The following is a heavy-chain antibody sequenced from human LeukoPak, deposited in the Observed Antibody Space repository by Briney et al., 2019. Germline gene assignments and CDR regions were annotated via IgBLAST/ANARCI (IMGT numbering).Heavy chain of an antibody. D-gene: IGHD2-21*02. J-gene: IGHJ4*02. V-gene: IGHV3-49*03. CDR1: GFTFGDYA. CDR3: TRGVVVTAIRKVDY. CDR2: IRSKVSGGTT. Sequence: GGSLRLSCRVSGFTFGDYAMSWFRQAPGKGLEWVAFIRSKVSGGTTEYAASVKGRFTISRDDSKSIVYLQMNSQRTDDTAVYYCTRGVVVTAIRKVDYWGQGTLVTVSS.